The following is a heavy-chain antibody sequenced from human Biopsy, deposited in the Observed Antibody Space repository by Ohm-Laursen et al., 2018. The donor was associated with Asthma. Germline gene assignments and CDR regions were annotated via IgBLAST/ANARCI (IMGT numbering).Heavy chain of an antibody. CDR3: ARGDSSNWSHYYFDY. CDR1: GFAVSRDY. CDR2: IYSGGTS. Sequence: LSLTCAASGFAVSRDYMFWVRQAPGEGLEWVSVIYSGGTSHTADSVRGRFTISRDYSKNTLYLQMHSLRAEDTAVYYCARGDSSNWSHYYFDYWGQGTLVTVSS. J-gene: IGHJ4*02. V-gene: IGHV3-53*01. D-gene: IGHD3-22*01.